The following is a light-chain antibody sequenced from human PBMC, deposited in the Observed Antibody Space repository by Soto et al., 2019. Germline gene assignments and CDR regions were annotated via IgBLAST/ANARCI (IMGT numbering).Light chain of an antibody. J-gene: IGKJ4*01. CDR2: KAS. CDR1: QTINRW. V-gene: IGKV1-5*03. CDR3: QHYNAYPLT. Sequence: DIQMTQSPSTLSATAGDRGTITCRASQTINRWLAWYQQKPGKAPKLLIYKASSLESGVPSRFSGWGSGTEFTLTISSLQPDDFGTYYCQHYNAYPLTFGGGTKVDIK.